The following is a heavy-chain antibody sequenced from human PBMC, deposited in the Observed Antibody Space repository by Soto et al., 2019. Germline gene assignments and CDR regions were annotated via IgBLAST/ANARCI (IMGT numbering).Heavy chain of an antibody. J-gene: IGHJ5*02. V-gene: IGHV4-34*01. CDR1: GGSFSGYY. Sequence: QVQLQQWGAGLLKPSEILSLTCAVYGGSFSGYYWSWIRQPPGKGLEWIGEINHSGSTNYNPSLKSRVTISVDTSKNQFSLKLSSVTAADTAVYYCARAQWDLIPFDPWGQGTLVTVSS. CDR3: ARAQWDLIPFDP. CDR2: INHSGST. D-gene: IGHD1-26*01.